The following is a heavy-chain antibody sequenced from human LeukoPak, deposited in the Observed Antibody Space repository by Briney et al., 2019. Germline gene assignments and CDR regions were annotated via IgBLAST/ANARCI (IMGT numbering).Heavy chain of an antibody. CDR2: VYYTGNL. V-gene: IGHV4-59*01. CDR1: SGSIGKYH. CDR3: ARGSAPGTGPPSLDS. Sequence: PSETLSLTCSVSSGSIGKYHWTWIRQPPGKRLEWIGYVYYTGNLNYNPSLDHRVSLSIDTSKNQFSLSLSSVTAADTAVYYCARGSAPGTGPPSLDSWGQGTLVTVSS. J-gene: IGHJ4*02. D-gene: IGHD6-13*01.